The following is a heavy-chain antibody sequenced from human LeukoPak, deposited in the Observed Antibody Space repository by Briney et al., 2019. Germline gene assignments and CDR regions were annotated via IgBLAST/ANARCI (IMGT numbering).Heavy chain of an antibody. CDR2: IKQDGSEK. CDR1: GFTFSSYW. CDR3: AKGLVGSSIADFFDY. V-gene: IGHV3-7*03. D-gene: IGHD6-6*01. J-gene: IGHJ4*02. Sequence: GGSLRLSCAASGFTFSSYWMSWVRQAPGKGLEWVANIKQDGSEKYYVDSVKGRFTISRDNAKNSLYLQMNSLRGEDMALYYCAKGLVGSSIADFFDYWGQGTLVTISS.